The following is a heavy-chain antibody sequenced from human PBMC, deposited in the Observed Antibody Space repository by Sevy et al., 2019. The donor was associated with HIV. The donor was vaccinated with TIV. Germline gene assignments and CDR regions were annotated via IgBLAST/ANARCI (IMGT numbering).Heavy chain of an antibody. CDR2: VHHGGST. V-gene: IGHV4-38-2*02. CDR1: GYSINRNTY. Sequence: SETLSLTCTVSGYSINRNTYWGWIRQPPGKGLEWLGSVHHGGSTYYNPSLKSRVTISTDTSKNQFPLKLNSVTAADAAVYFCASDSSNYYDSGSHYKTNVAGSAWFDPWGQGTLVTVSS. CDR3: ASDSSNYYDSGSHYKTNVAGSAWFDP. J-gene: IGHJ5*02. D-gene: IGHD3-10*01.